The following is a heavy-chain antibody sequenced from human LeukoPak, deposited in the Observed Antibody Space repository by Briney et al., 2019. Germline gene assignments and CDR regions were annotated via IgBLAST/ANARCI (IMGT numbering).Heavy chain of an antibody. J-gene: IGHJ4*02. CDR2: IIPIFDTA. Sequence: SVKVSCKASGGTFSSYAISWVRQAPGQGLEWMGGIIPIFDTANYAQKFQGRVTITADESTSTAYMELSSLRSEDTAVYYCASPGRSSGWYDLGYFDYWGQGTLVTVSS. CDR1: GGTFSSYA. D-gene: IGHD6-19*01. CDR3: ASPGRSSGWYDLGYFDY. V-gene: IGHV1-69*13.